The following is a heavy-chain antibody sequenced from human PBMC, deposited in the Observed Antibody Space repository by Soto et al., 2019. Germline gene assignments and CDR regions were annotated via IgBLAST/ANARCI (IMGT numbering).Heavy chain of an antibody. CDR1: GFTFSSYA. Sequence: GGSLRLSCAASGFTFSSYAMTWVRQAPGRGLEWISAISGSGGSTYYADSGKGRFTISRDNSKNTLYLQMNSLRAEDTAVYYCAKGGGGYYYGMDVWGQGTTVTVSS. CDR2: ISGSGGST. CDR3: AKGGGGYYYGMDV. J-gene: IGHJ6*02. V-gene: IGHV3-23*01. D-gene: IGHD3-16*01.